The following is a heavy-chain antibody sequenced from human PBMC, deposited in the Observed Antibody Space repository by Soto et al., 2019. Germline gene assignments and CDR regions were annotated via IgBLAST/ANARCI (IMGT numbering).Heavy chain of an antibody. CDR1: GFTFSSCA. J-gene: IGHJ4*02. CDR2: ISGSGVST. V-gene: IGHV3-23*01. CDR3: ARDNRPAAGSAAGGY. D-gene: IGHD6-13*01. Sequence: HPGGSLRLSCAASGFTFSSCAMGWVRQAPGKGLEWVSTISGSGVSTYYADSVKGRFTISRDNSKNTLYLQMNSLRAEDTAVYYCARDNRPAAGSAAGGYWGQGTLVTVSS.